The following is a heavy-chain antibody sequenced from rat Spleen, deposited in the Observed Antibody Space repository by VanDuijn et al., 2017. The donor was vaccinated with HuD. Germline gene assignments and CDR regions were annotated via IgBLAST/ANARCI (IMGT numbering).Heavy chain of an antibody. J-gene: IGHJ2*01. CDR1: GFTFSDYN. Sequence: EVQLVESGGGLVQPGRSLKLSCAASGFTFSDYNMAWVRQAPKKGLEWVATISYDGSSTYYRDSVKGRFTISRDNAKSTLYLQMNSLRSEDTATYYCTRGRYGPDYWGQGVMVTVSS. D-gene: IGHD1-11*01. CDR2: ISYDGSST. CDR3: TRGRYGPDY. V-gene: IGHV5-7*01.